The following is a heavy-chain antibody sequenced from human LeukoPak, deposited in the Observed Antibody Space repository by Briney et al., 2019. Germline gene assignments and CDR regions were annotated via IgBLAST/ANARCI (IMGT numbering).Heavy chain of an antibody. D-gene: IGHD7-27*01. V-gene: IGHV3-30*18. CDR2: MSYDGSNQ. J-gene: IGHJ4*02. CDR1: GFTFGTYG. CDR3: AKDREASWATDY. Sequence: PGGSLRLSCAASGFTFGTYGMHWVRQAPGKGLEWVAFMSYDGSNQNHVDSVKGRFTISRDNSKNTLYLQVNSLRAEDTAVYYCAKDREASWATDYWGQGTLVTVSS.